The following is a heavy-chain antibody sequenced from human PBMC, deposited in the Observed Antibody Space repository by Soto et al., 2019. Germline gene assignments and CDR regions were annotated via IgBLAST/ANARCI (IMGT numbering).Heavy chain of an antibody. CDR1: GDSVSSNCAG. D-gene: IGHD1-1*01. CDR3: ARGSWDDVSGHYYMDV. Sequence: SQTLSLTCDISGDSVSSNCAGWNWIRQTPSRGLEWLGRTYYKSKWYYTYAASVKSRITVSPDTSKNQFSLQLTSVTPEDTAVYYCARGSWDDVSGHYYMDVWDKGTTVTVSS. CDR2: TYYKSKWYY. V-gene: IGHV6-1*01. J-gene: IGHJ6*03.